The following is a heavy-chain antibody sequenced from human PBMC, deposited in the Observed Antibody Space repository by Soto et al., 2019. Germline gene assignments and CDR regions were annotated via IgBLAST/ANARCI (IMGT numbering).Heavy chain of an antibody. D-gene: IGHD2-8*01. CDR3: ARGEIYCSNGVCYRVAFDI. CDR2: MNPNSGNT. V-gene: IGHV1-8*01. CDR1: GYTFTSYD. Sequence: ASVKVSCKASGYTFTSYDINWVRQATGQGLEWMGWMNPNSGNTGYAQKFQGRVTMTRNTSISTAYMELSSLRSEDTAVYYCARGEIYCSNGVCYRVAFDIWRQGTMVTVSS. J-gene: IGHJ3*02.